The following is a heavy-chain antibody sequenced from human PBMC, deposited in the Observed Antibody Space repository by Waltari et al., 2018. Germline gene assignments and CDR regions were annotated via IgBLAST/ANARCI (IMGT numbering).Heavy chain of an antibody. V-gene: IGHV3-48*03. CDR1: GFTFRSYE. CDR3: ARESVTAFDY. CDR2: ISSSGRTI. J-gene: IGHJ4*02. Sequence: EVQLVESGGGLVQPGGSLRLSCAASGFTFRSYELNWVRQAPGKGLEWVSYISSSGRTIYYADSVKGRFTISRDNAKNSLYLQMNSLRAEDTAVYYCARESVTAFDYWGQGTLVTVSS. D-gene: IGHD2-21*02.